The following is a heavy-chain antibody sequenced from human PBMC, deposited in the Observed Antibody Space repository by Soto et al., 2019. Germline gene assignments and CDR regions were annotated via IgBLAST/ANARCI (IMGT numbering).Heavy chain of an antibody. J-gene: IGHJ4*02. CDR3: AKGWGDY. V-gene: IGHV3-23*01. D-gene: IGHD7-27*01. CDR2: ISSSGGST. CDR1: GFTFSSYT. Sequence: EVQLLESGGGLVQPGGSLRLSCAASGFTFSSYTMSCVRQVPGKGLEWVSGISSSGGSTAYADSVKGRFTISRDNFKNALYLQMNSLRAEDTAVYYCAKGWGDYWGQGTPVTVSS.